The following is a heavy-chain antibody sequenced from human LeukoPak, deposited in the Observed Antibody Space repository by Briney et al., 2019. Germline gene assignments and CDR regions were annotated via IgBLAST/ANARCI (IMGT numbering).Heavy chain of an antibody. Sequence: GASVKVSCKASGYTFTSYGISWVRQAPGQGLEWMGGIIPIFGTANYAQKFQGRVTITADESTSTAYMELSSLRSEDTAVYYCTPYGDYRYWGQGILVTVSS. V-gene: IGHV1-69*13. J-gene: IGHJ4*02. CDR3: TPYGDYRY. D-gene: IGHD4-17*01. CDR1: GYTFTSYG. CDR2: IIPIFGTA.